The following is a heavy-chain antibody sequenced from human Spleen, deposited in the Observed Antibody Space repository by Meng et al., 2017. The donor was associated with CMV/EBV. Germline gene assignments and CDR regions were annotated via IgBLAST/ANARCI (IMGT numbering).Heavy chain of an antibody. J-gene: IGHJ6*02. Sequence: GESLKISCVASGFTLTTYSMQWVRQAPGRGLEWVAVIAYDGFTKYFADSVKGRFTISRDNSKNTLYLQMNSLRAEDTAVYYCARESAAGTAYYYYGMDVWGQGTTVTVSS. CDR1: GFTLTTYS. CDR2: IAYDGFTK. V-gene: IGHV3-30*14. CDR3: ARESAAGTAYYYYGMDV. D-gene: IGHD6-13*01.